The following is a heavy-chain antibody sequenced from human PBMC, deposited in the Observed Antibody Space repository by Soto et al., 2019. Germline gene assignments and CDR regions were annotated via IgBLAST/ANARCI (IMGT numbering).Heavy chain of an antibody. J-gene: IGHJ4*02. CDR1: GFTFSDYY. CDR2: ISSSGSTI. D-gene: IGHD3-22*01. CDR3: AKEDSSGYYYY. Sequence: GGSLRLSCAASGFTFSDYYMSWIRQAPGKGLEWVSYISSSGSTIYYADSVKGRFTISRDNAKNSLYLQMNSLRAEDTAVYYCAKEDSSGYYYYWGQGTLVTVSS. V-gene: IGHV3-11*04.